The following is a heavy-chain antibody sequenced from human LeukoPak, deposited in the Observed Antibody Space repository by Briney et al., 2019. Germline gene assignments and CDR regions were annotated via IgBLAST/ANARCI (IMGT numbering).Heavy chain of an antibody. J-gene: IGHJ4*02. V-gene: IGHV4-34*01. CDR3: ARSPSRSGWSGSYLGIY. Sequence: SETLSLTCAVYDGSFSAYYWSWIRQSPGKGLEWIGQINHGGITSYSPSLTSRVTISLDTSKNQFSLNLSSVTAADTAVYYCARSPSRSGWSGSYLGIYWGQGTLVTVSS. CDR1: DGSFSAYY. CDR2: INHGGIT. D-gene: IGHD3-3*01.